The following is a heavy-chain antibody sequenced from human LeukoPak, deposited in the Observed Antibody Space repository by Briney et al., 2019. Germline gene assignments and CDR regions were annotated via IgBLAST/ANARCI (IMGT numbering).Heavy chain of an antibody. Sequence: GGSLRLSCAASGFTFSNYEMNWVRQAAGKGLEWVSYISPSGSTIYYADSVKGRFTISRDNAKNSLYLQMSSLRAEDTAVYYCARGYTYFDYWGQGTLVTVSS. CDR3: ARGYTYFDY. J-gene: IGHJ4*02. CDR1: GFTFSNYE. V-gene: IGHV3-48*03. D-gene: IGHD5-12*01. CDR2: ISPSGSTI.